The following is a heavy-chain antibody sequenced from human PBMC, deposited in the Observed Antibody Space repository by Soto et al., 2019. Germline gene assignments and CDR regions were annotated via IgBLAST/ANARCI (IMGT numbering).Heavy chain of an antibody. CDR1: GDSFNDYY. CDR3: ARESGGATATLDFFCFYMDV. D-gene: IGHD5-12*01. J-gene: IGHJ6*03. V-gene: IGHV1-2*04. CDR2: INPNGGVT. Sequence: QVQLVQSGAEVRKPGASVTVSCRSSGDSFNDYYIHWVRQAPGQGFEWMGWINPNGGVTKYAQKFQGWVSMTRDTSIRTVYLQLSRLRSDDTAVYYCARESGGATATLDFFCFYMDVWGTGSTVTASS.